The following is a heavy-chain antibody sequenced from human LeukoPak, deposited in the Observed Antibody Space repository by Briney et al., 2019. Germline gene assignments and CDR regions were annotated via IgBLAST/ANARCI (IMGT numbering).Heavy chain of an antibody. D-gene: IGHD4-23*01. CDR1: GYSFTNYW. Sequence: GESLKFSCKGSGYSFTNYWIGWVRQMPGKGLEWMGIIYPGDSDTRYSPAFQGQITISADKSSSTAYLQWSRLKASDTAMYHCARLTTVVDAFDIWGQGTMVTVSS. CDR2: IYPGDSDT. J-gene: IGHJ3*02. V-gene: IGHV5-51*01. CDR3: ARLTTVVDAFDI.